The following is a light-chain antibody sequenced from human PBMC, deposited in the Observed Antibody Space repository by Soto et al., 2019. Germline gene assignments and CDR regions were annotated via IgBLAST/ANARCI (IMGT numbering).Light chain of an antibody. CDR3: AAWDDSLNGVV. Sequence: QAVVTQPPSASGTPGQRVTISCSGSSSNIGTNTVNWYQHLPGTAPKLLIYSNNQRPSGVPDRFSGSKSGTSASLAISGLQSEDEADYYCAAWDDSLNGVVFGGGTKLTGL. V-gene: IGLV1-44*01. J-gene: IGLJ2*01. CDR2: SNN. CDR1: SSNIGTNT.